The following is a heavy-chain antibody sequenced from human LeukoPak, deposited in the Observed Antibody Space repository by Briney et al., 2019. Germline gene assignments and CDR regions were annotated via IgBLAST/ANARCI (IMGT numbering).Heavy chain of an antibody. CDR1: GGSISSSSYS. Sequence: SETLSLTCTVSGGSISSSSYSWGWIRQPPGKGLEWIGSIYYSGSTYYNPSLKSRVTISVDTSKNQFSLKLSSVTAADTAVYYCASSYGSLYGMDVWGQGTTITVSS. J-gene: IGHJ6*02. CDR3: ASSYGSLYGMDV. V-gene: IGHV4-39*01. CDR2: IYYSGST. D-gene: IGHD5-18*01.